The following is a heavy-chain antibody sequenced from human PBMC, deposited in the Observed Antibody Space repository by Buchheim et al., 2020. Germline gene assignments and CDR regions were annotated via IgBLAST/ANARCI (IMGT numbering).Heavy chain of an antibody. V-gene: IGHV3-23*01. CDR2: ISGNGGRT. CDR3: ARRFSDTSIYFYAY. CDR1: GFTFSSYG. Sequence: EVQLLESGGDLVQPGGSLRLSCAASGFTFSSYGMSWVRQAPGKGLEWVSGISGNGGRTYYADSVKGRFTISRDNSKNSLYLQMNSLRAEDTAIYYCARRFSDTSIYFYAYWGQGTL. D-gene: IGHD3-22*01. J-gene: IGHJ4*02.